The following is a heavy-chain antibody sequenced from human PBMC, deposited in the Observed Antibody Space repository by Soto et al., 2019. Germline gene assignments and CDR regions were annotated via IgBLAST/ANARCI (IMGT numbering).Heavy chain of an antibody. D-gene: IGHD3-3*01. V-gene: IGHV3-48*01. J-gene: IGHJ6*03. CDR1: GFTFSSYS. CDR2: ISSSSSTI. Sequence: PGGSLRLSCAASGFTFSSYSMNWVRQAPGKGLEWVSYISSSSSTIYYADSVKGRFTISRDNAKNSLYLQMNSLRAEDTAVYYCARDQGYDFWSGYYGDYYYYYMDVWGKGTTVTVSS. CDR3: ARDQGYDFWSGYYGDYYYYYMDV.